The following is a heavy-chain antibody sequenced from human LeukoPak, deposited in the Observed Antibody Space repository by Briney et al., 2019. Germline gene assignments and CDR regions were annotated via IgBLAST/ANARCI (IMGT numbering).Heavy chain of an antibody. J-gene: IGHJ4*02. V-gene: IGHV4-34*01. D-gene: IGHD3-22*01. CDR3: ARDYYDSSGYYYFDY. CDR2: INHSGST. CDR1: GGSFSGYY. Sequence: SETLSLTCAVYGGSFSGYYWSWIRQPPGRGLEWIGEINHSGSTNYNPSLKSRVTISVDTSKNQFSLKLSSVTAADTAVYYCARDYYDSSGYYYFDYWGQGTLVTVSS.